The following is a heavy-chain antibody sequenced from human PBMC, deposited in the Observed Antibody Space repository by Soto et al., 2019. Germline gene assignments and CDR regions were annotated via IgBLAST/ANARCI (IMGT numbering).Heavy chain of an antibody. Sequence: SETLSLTCTVSGGSISSGGYYWSWIRQHPGKGLEWIGYIYYSGSTYYNPSLKSRVTISVDTSKNQFSLKLSSVTAADTAVYYRPRLVVVPAAISPNYYYYMDVWGKGTTVTVSS. CDR3: PRLVVVPAAISPNYYYYMDV. CDR1: GGSISSGGYY. D-gene: IGHD2-2*01. J-gene: IGHJ6*03. CDR2: IYYSGST. V-gene: IGHV4-31*03.